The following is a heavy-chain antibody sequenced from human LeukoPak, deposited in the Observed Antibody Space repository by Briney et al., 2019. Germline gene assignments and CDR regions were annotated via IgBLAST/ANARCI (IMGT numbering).Heavy chain of an antibody. CDR1: GFTFSSYA. CDR2: ISGSGGST. CDR3: AKHRSSRGYFDY. J-gene: IGHJ4*02. D-gene: IGHD2-2*01. V-gene: IGHV3-23*01. Sequence: PGGSLRLSCAASGFTFSSYAMSWVRQAPGKGREWVSAISGSGGSTYYADSVKGRFTISRDNSKNTLYLQMNSLRAEDTAVYYCAKHRSSRGYFDYWGQGTLATVSS.